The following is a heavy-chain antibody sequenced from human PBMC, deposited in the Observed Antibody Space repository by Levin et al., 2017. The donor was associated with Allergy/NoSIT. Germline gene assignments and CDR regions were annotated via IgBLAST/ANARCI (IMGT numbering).Heavy chain of an antibody. J-gene: IGHJ6*02. CDR2: IKQDGSET. CDR1: GFTFSTDY. V-gene: IGHV3-7*01. Sequence: PGGSLRLSCAASGFTFSTDYFSWVRQSPGKGLEWVANIKQDGSETYYVDSVKGRFTISRDNAKNSVYLQMNSLRVDDTAVYYCAREEGWGYHYGMDVWGQGTTVTVSS. D-gene: IGHD3-16*02. CDR3: AREEGWGYHYGMDV.